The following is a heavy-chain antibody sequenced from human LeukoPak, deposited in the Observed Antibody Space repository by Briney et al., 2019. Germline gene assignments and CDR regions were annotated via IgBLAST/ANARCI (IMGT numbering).Heavy chain of an antibody. Sequence: GESLQISCQGSEYSFATYWIAWLRQMPGKGMEWMGIIYPSDSDTRYSPSFQGQVTISADKSIKTAYLQWSSLKASDTAMYYCARPLQGIVGATGFDYWGQGTLVTVSS. CDR3: ARPLQGIVGATGFDY. CDR2: IYPSDSDT. D-gene: IGHD1-26*01. V-gene: IGHV5-51*01. J-gene: IGHJ4*02. CDR1: EYSFATYW.